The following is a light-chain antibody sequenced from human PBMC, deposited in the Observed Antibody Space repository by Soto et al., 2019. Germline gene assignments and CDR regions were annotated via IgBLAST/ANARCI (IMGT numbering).Light chain of an antibody. CDR1: SSDVGGYNY. CDR2: EVS. V-gene: IGLV2-14*01. Sequence: QSALTQPASVSGSPGQSITISCTGTSSDVGGYNYVSWYQQHPGKAPKLIIYEVSNRPSGVSNRFSGSKSGNTASLTISGLQAEDEADYSCRSYTSSSTLEGVFGTGTKVTVL. CDR3: RSYTSSSTLEGV. J-gene: IGLJ1*01.